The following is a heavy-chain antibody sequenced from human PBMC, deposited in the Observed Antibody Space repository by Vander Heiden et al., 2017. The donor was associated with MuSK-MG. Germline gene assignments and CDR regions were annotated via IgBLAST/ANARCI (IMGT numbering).Heavy chain of an antibody. D-gene: IGHD6-13*01. V-gene: IGHV1-3*01. CDR3: AREMVAAARSYWYFDL. J-gene: IGHJ2*01. CDR2: INAGNGNT. CDR1: GYTFTSYA. Sequence: QVQLVQSGAEVKKPGASVTVSCKASGYTFTSYAMHWVRQAPGQRLEWMGWINAGNGNTKYSQKFQGRVTITRDTSASTAYMELSSMRSEETAVYYCAREMVAAARSYWYFDLWGRGTLVTVSS.